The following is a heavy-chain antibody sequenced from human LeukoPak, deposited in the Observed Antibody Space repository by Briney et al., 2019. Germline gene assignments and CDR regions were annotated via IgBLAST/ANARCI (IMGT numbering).Heavy chain of an antibody. CDR2: IYYSGST. J-gene: IGHJ5*02. V-gene: IGHV4-59*01. CDR3: ARSLSSSWYNWFDP. CDR1: GGSISSYY. Sequence: PSETLSLTCTVSGGSISSYYWIWIRQPPGKGLEWIGYIYYSGSTNYNPSLKSRVTISVDTSKNQFSLKLSSVTAADTAVYYCARSLSSSWYNWFDPWGQGTLVTVSS. D-gene: IGHD6-13*01.